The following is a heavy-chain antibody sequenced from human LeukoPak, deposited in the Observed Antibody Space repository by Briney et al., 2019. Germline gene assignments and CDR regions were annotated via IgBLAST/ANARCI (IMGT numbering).Heavy chain of an antibody. CDR1: GFTFSTYG. J-gene: IGHJ4*02. CDR2: IWYDGSDK. Sequence: PGRSLRLSCAASGFTFSTYGMHWVRQAPGKGLEWVAVIWYDGSDKYYADSVKGRFTISRDNSKNTLYLQMNSLRAEDTAVYYCARDLYDMAQDYWGQGTLVTVSS. V-gene: IGHV3-33*01. CDR3: ARDLYDMAQDY. D-gene: IGHD3-16*01.